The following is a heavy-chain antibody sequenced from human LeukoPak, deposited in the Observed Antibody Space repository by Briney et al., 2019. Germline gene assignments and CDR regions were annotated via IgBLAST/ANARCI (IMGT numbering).Heavy chain of an antibody. CDR3: ARGGGYGSPLGF. D-gene: IGHD5-18*01. J-gene: IGHJ4*02. CDR1: GRSISSYY. V-gene: IGHV4-4*09. Sequence: SETLSLTCTVSGRSISSYYWGWIRQPPGKGLEWIAYLYSSGSTKYNPSLKSRVTIPVDTSKNQFSLKLSSVTAADTAVYYCARGGGYGSPLGFWGQGTLVTVSS. CDR2: LYSSGST.